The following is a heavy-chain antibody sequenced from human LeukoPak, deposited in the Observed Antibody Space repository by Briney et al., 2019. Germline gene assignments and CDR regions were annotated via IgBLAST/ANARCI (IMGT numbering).Heavy chain of an antibody. CDR1: RFTFSSYS. D-gene: IGHD1-7*01. CDR2: ISSSSSYI. J-gene: IGHJ3*02. Sequence: PGGSLRLSCAASRFTFSSYSMNWVRQAPGKGLEWVSSISSSSSYIYYADSVKGRFTVSRDNAKNSLYLQMNSLRAEDTAVYYCARDMNYDHAFDIWGQGTMVTVSS. CDR3: ARDMNYDHAFDI. V-gene: IGHV3-21*01.